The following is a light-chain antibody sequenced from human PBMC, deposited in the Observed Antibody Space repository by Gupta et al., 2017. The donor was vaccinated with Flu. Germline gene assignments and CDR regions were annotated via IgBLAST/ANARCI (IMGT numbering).Light chain of an antibody. CDR3: MQCAHWPWA. V-gene: IGKV2-30*01. Sequence: ISCRYRQSLVYREGMTIWRWLQQTTSQTPRRHRYLVSNRESGVPDKFSGSGAGTEFTLKISRVEAEDVGVYFCMQCAHWPWAFGQGTKVEIK. CDR1: QSLVYREGMTI. CDR2: LVS. J-gene: IGKJ1*01.